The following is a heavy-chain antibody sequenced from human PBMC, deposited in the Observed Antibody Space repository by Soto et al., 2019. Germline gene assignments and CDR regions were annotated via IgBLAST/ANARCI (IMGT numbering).Heavy chain of an antibody. CDR1: GFTFDDYA. CDR3: ARVWGSYRYIYYYGMDV. V-gene: IGHV3-9*01. D-gene: IGHD3-16*02. J-gene: IGHJ6*02. Sequence: GGSLRLSCAASGFTFDDYAMHWVRQAPGKGLEWVSGISWNSGSIGYADSVKGRFTISRDNAKNSLYLQMNSLRAEDTALYYCARVWGSYRYIYYYGMDVWGQGTTVTVSS. CDR2: ISWNSGSI.